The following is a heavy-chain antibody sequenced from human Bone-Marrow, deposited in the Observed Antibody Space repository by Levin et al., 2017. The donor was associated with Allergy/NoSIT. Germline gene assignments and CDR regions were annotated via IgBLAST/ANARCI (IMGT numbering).Heavy chain of an antibody. V-gene: IGHV3-15*01. J-gene: IGHJ6*02. CDR3: TTADPNRRNYYWYGLDV. CDR1: GITLSNVW. CDR2: IKSESDGGTK. Sequence: SCAASGITLSNVWMSWVRQAPGKGLEWVGHIKSESDGGTKDYAAPVKGRFSISRHDPKNTVYLHMRSLRSDDTAVYYCTTADPNRRNYYWYGLDVWAQGTAVTVTS. D-gene: IGHD1/OR15-1a*01.